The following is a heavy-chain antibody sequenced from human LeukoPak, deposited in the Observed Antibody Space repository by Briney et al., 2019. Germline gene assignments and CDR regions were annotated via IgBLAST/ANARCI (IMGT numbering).Heavy chain of an antibody. D-gene: IGHD2-2*01. V-gene: IGHV3-33*01. CDR2: IWHDGSYK. J-gene: IGHJ3*02. CDR1: GFTFASYG. Sequence: GGSLRLSCAASGFTFASYGIHWVRQAPGKGLEWVAVIWHDGSYKYYADSVKGRFTISRDNSNNTLYLQMNSLRDEDTAVYYCARDSHCSSTSCPPGVIDAFDIWGQGTMVTVSS. CDR3: ARDSHCSSTSCPPGVIDAFDI.